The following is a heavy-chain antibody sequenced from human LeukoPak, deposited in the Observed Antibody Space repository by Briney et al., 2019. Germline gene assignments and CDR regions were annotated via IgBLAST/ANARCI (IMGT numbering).Heavy chain of an antibody. D-gene: IGHD3-10*01. CDR3: ARDHANRGVPYNWFDP. J-gene: IGHJ5*02. V-gene: IGHV1-46*01. Sequence: ASVKVSCKASGYTFTTYYVHWVRQAPGQGLEWMGIINPSGGSTTYAQKFRGRLTMTRDMSTSTVYMELSSLRSEDTAVYYCARDHANRGVPYNWFDPWGQGTLVTVSS. CDR2: INPSGGST. CDR1: GYTFTTYY.